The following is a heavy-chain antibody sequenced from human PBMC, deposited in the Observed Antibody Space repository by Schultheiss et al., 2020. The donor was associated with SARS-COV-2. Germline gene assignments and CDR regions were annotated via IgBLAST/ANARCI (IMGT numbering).Heavy chain of an antibody. CDR2: IRSKTDGGTT. CDR3: TAGGSYYPH. Sequence: GESLKISCAALGFTFTNAWMTWVRQAPGKGLEWVGRIRSKTDGGTTDYAAPVKGRSTISRDDSKNTLYLQMKSLKTEDTAVYYCTAGGSYYPHWGQGTLVTVSS. CDR1: GFTFTNAW. V-gene: IGHV3-15*01. D-gene: IGHD1-26*01. J-gene: IGHJ4*02.